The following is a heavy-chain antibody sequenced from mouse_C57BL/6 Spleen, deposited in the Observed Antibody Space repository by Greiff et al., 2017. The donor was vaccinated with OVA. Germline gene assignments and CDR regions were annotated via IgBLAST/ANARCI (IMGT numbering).Heavy chain of an antibody. CDR2: INPNNGGT. D-gene: IGHD1-1*01. CDR1: GYTFTDYY. J-gene: IGHJ2*01. CDR3: ARSLHYYGSPYFDY. V-gene: IGHV1-26*01. Sequence: EVQLQQSGPELVKPGASVKISCKASGYTFTDYYMNWVKQSHGKSLEWIGDINPNNGGTSYNQKFKGKATLTVDKSSSTAYMELRSLTSEDSAVYYCARSLHYYGSPYFDYWGQGTTLTVSS.